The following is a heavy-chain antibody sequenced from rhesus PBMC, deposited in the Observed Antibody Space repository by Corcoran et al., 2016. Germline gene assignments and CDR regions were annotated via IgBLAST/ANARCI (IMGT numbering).Heavy chain of an antibody. CDR1: GVSISSNW. CDR2: ISGREGNP. Sequence: QLQLQESGPGLVKPSETLSLTCAVSGVSISSNWWSWIRQPPGKGLEWIGRISGREGNPHYNPSLKSRVTTSTDTSKNQFSLKLSSVTAADTAVYYCARDWCHGSGCSSLDVWGRGVLVTVSS. CDR3: ARDWCHGSGCSSLDV. D-gene: IGHD2-21*01. V-gene: IGHV4-173*01. J-gene: IGHJ5-2*02.